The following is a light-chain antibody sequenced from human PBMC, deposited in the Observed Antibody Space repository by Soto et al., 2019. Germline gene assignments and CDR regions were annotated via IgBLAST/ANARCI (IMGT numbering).Light chain of an antibody. J-gene: IGLJ1*01. Sequence: QSVLTQPPSASGTPGQRVTIGCSGRKSNVGSTTVSWYQQRPRTAPRLLIHTNDQRPSGVPDRFPGSKSGSSASLAISGLQSEDEAEYYCVSWDDSLNRYVFGSGTKVTVL. CDR2: TND. CDR3: VSWDDSLNRYV. CDR1: KSNVGSTT. V-gene: IGLV1-44*01.